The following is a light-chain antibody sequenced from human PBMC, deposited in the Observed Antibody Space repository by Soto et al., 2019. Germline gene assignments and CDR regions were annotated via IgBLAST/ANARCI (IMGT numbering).Light chain of an antibody. V-gene: IGKV3-20*01. CDR1: QSVTNSY. CDR3: QQYGTSPWT. CDR2: GAS. Sequence: ELVLTQSPGTLSLSPGERATLSCRASQSVTNSYLAWYRQKPGQAPRLLLYGASSRATGVPDRFSGSRSGTDLTLTISRLEPEDFAVYYCQQYGTSPWTFGQGTKVEIK. J-gene: IGKJ1*01.